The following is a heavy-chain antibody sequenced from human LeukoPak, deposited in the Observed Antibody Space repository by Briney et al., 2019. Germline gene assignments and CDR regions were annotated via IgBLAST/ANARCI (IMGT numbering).Heavy chain of an antibody. Sequence: SVTLSCKASGYTLTDYYLHWVRQAPGQGLEWMGWINPNSGGTKYVQKFQGRVTMTRDTSINTAYMELSGLRPDDTAVYYCARKYDMLTGQSNGFDPWGQGTLV. CDR2: INPNSGGT. V-gene: IGHV1-2*02. CDR3: ARKYDMLTGQSNGFDP. D-gene: IGHD3-9*01. J-gene: IGHJ5*02. CDR1: GYTLTDYY.